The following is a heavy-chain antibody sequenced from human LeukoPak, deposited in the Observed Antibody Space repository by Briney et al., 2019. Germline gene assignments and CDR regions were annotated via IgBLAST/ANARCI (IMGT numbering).Heavy chain of an antibody. D-gene: IGHD6-19*01. Sequence: PSETLSLTCTVSGGSISSTGSFWGWIRQPPGKGLEWIGSIYSGGITYYNPSLKSRVTISVDTSKNHFSLKLTSVTAADTAVYYCARIETYSSGWYDAFFDYWGQGTLVTVSS. J-gene: IGHJ4*02. CDR2: IYSGGIT. V-gene: IGHV4-39*02. CDR1: GGSISSTGSF. CDR3: ARIETYSSGWYDAFFDY.